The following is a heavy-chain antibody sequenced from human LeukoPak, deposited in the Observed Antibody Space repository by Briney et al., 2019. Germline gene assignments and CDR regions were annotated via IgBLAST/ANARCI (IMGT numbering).Heavy chain of an antibody. CDR2: IKQDGSEK. D-gene: IGHD3-22*01. CDR1: GFTFSSYW. Sequence: GGSLRLSCAASGFTFSSYWMSWVRQAPGKGLEWVANIKQDGSEKYYVDSVKGRFTISRDNAKNSLYLQMNSLRAEDTALYYCAKDKRYDSGGYFDYWGQGTLVAVSS. V-gene: IGHV3-7*03. CDR3: AKDKRYDSGGYFDY. J-gene: IGHJ4*02.